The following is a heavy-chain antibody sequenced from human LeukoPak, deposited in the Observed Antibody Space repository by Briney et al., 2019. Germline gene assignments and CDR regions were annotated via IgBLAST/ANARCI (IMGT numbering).Heavy chain of an antibody. Sequence: SETLSLTCAVYGGSFSGYYWSWIRQPPGKVLEWIGEINHSGSTNYNPSLKSRVTISVDTSKNQFSLKLSSVTAADTAVYYCARRGSYYYDSSGYSDYWGQGTLVTVSS. D-gene: IGHD3-22*01. CDR2: INHSGST. CDR1: GGSFSGYY. CDR3: ARRGSYYYDSSGYSDY. V-gene: IGHV4-34*01. J-gene: IGHJ4*02.